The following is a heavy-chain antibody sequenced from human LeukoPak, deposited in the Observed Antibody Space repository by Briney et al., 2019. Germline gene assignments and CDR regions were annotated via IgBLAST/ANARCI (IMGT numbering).Heavy chain of an antibody. CDR2: ISHDGSVK. D-gene: IGHD2-15*01. CDR3: ARDLSTYYCIDY. V-gene: IGHV3-30-3*01. CDR1: GFSFNSYE. J-gene: IGHJ4*02. Sequence: GESLRLSCAASGFSFNSYEIHWVRQAPGKGLEWVAFISHDGSVKYYADSVKGRFTISRDNSKNTLYLQMNSLRAEDAAVYYCARDLSTYYCIDYWGQGTLVTVSS.